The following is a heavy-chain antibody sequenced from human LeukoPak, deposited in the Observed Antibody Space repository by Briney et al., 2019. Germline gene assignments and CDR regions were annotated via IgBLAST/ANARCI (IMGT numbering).Heavy chain of an antibody. V-gene: IGHV3-23*01. J-gene: IGHJ4*02. CDR1: GFTFSSYD. CDR2: ISGSGGST. CDR3: AKDLYCSSTSCYEAVY. D-gene: IGHD2-2*01. Sequence: QPGRSLRLSCAASGFTFSSYDMSWVRQAPGKGLEWVSSISGSGGSTYYADSVKGRFTISRDNSKNTLYLQMNSLRAEDTAVYYCAKDLYCSSTSCYEAVYWGQGTLVTVSS.